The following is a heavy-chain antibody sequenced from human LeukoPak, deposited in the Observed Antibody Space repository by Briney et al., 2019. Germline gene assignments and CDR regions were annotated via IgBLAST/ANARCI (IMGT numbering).Heavy chain of an antibody. CDR2: IRGSGGST. CDR1: GFTFSSYA. Sequence: GGSLRLSCAASGFTFSSYAMSWVRRAPGKGLEWVSAIRGSGGSTYKADSVKGRFTISRDNSKNTLYLQMSSLRAEDTAVYYCAKHRDILTGYYRGEFDYWGQGTLVTVSS. CDR3: AKHRDILTGYYRGEFDY. V-gene: IGHV3-23*01. D-gene: IGHD3-9*01. J-gene: IGHJ4*02.